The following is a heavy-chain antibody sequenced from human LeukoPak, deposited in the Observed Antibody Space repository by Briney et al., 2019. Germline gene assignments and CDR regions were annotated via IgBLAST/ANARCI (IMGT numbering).Heavy chain of an antibody. CDR1: GFTFSSYW. CDR2: TKQDGSEK. V-gene: IGHV3-7*01. D-gene: IGHD2/OR15-2a*01. Sequence: GGSRRLPCAASGFTFSSYWMSWVRQAPGKGLEWVANTKQDGSEKYYVDSVKGRFTIFRDNAKNSLYLQMNSLRAEDTAVYDCASFSLARRNAFDIWGQGTMVTVSS. J-gene: IGHJ3*02. CDR3: ASFSLARRNAFDI.